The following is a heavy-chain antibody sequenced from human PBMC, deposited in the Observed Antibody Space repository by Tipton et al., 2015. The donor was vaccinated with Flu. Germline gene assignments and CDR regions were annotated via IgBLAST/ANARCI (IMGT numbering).Heavy chain of an antibody. CDR2: IIAIFGTT. CDR1: GYTFTKHG. Sequence: QLVQSGTEVKQPGASVKLSCKASGYTFTKHGITWVRQAPGQGLEWMGGIIAIFGTTTYAQRFQGRVTITADESTSTVYMELSSLRSEDTAVYYCARGPYYYYSYMDVWGKGTTVTVSS. CDR3: ARGPYYYYSYMDV. V-gene: IGHV1-69*13. J-gene: IGHJ6*03.